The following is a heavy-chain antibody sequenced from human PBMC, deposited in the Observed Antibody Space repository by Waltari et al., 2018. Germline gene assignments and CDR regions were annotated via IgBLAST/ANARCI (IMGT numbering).Heavy chain of an antibody. J-gene: IGHJ4*02. V-gene: IGHV3-23*01. CDR2: ISGSGGNT. CDR3: ARGSSSGYYTFDY. D-gene: IGHD3-22*01. CDR1: GFTFRSYA. Sequence: EVQLLESGGGLVQPGGSLRLSCAASGFTFRSYAMSWVRQAPGKGLEWVSSISGSGGNTYYADSVKGRFTISRDTSKNTLYLQMNTLRTEDTAVYYCARGSSSGYYTFDYWGQGTLVTVSS.